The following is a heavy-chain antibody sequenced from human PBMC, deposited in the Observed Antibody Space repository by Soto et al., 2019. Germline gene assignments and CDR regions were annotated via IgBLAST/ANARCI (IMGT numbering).Heavy chain of an antibody. CDR2: ISGSGGST. V-gene: IGHV3-23*01. CDR3: AKLYYYDSSGYPYIDY. J-gene: IGHJ4*02. CDR1: GFTFSSYA. D-gene: IGHD3-22*01. Sequence: GGSLRLSCAASGFTFSSYAMSWVRQAPGKGLEWVSAISGSGGSTYYADSVKGRFTISRDNSKNTLYLQMNSLRAEDTAVYYCAKLYYYDSSGYPYIDYWGQGTLVTVSS.